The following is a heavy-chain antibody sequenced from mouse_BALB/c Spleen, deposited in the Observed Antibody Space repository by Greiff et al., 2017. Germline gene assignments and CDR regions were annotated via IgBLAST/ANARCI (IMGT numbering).Heavy chain of an antibody. CDR2: ISYSGST. J-gene: IGHJ2*01. CDR1: GYSITSDYA. D-gene: IGHD2-4*01. Sequence: DVKLQESGPGLVKPSQSLSLTCTVTGYSITSDYAWNWIRQFPGNKLEWMGYISYSGSTSYNPSLKSRISITRDTSKNQFFLQLNSVTTEDTATYYCARGGLRRRAAFDYWGQGTTLTVSS. V-gene: IGHV3-2*02. CDR3: ARGGLRRRAAFDY.